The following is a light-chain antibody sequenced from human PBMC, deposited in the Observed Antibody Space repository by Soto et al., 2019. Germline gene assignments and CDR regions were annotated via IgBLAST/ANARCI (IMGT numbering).Light chain of an antibody. J-gene: IGLJ3*02. Sequence: QSVLTQPPSVSGAPGQRVTISCTGSSSNIGAGYDVHWYQQLPGTAPKLLIYGNSNRPSGVPDRFSGSKSDTSASLAITGLQAEDETDYYCQSYDSSLSGYWVFGGGTKVTVL. CDR3: QSYDSSLSGYWV. CDR1: SSNIGAGYD. CDR2: GNS. V-gene: IGLV1-40*01.